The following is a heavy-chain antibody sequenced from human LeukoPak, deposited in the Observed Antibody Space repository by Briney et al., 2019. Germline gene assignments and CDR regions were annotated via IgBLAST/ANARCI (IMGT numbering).Heavy chain of an antibody. CDR2: INQDESAK. D-gene: IGHD3-22*01. CDR3: AREAGTRYYDSSGEDY. J-gene: IGHJ4*02. V-gene: IGHV3-7*01. Sequence: PGGSLRLSCAASGFTFSRYWMSWVRQAPGKGLEWVASINQDESAKFYVDSVKGRFTVSRDNGKNSLYLQMNSLRAEDTAVYYCAREAGTRYYDSSGEDYWGQGTLVTVSS. CDR1: GFTFSRYW.